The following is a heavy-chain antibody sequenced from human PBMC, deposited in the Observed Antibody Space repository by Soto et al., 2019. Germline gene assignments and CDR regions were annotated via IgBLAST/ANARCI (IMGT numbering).Heavy chain of an antibody. J-gene: IGHJ4*02. V-gene: IGHV3-30*18. Sequence: QVQLVESGGGVVQPGRSLRLSCAASGFTFSSYGMHWVRQAPGKGLEWVAVISYDGSNKYYADSVKGRFTISRDNSKNTLYLQMNSRRAEDTAVYYCAKDIAAYYDSSGMEDWGQGTLVTVSS. CDR1: GFTFSSYG. CDR3: AKDIAAYYDSSGMED. CDR2: ISYDGSNK. D-gene: IGHD3-22*01.